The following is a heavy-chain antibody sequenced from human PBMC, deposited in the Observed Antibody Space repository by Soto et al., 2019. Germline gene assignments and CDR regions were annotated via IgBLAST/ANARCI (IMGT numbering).Heavy chain of an antibody. V-gene: IGHV3-21*01. Sequence: GGSLRLSCAASGFTFSSYSMNWVRQAPGKGLEWVSSISSSSSYIYYTDSVKGRFTISRDNAKDSLYLQMNSLRAEDVDVYDCASRRYSGSSSPIYYYYGMDVWGQGTTVTVSS. D-gene: IGHD1-26*01. CDR2: ISSSSSYI. CDR1: GFTFSSYS. J-gene: IGHJ6*02. CDR3: ASRRYSGSSSPIYYYYGMDV.